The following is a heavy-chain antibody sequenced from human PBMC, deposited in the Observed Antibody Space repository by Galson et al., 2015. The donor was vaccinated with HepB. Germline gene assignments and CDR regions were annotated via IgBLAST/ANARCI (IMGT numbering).Heavy chain of an antibody. Sequence: SLRLSCAASGFTFSSYSMNWVRQAPGKGLEWVSYISSSSSTIYYADSAKGRFTISRDNAKNSLYLQMNSLRDEDTAVYYCAREVPYSSGWGLDAFDIWGQGTMVTVSS. V-gene: IGHV3-48*02. J-gene: IGHJ3*02. D-gene: IGHD3-22*01. CDR2: ISSSSSTI. CDR1: GFTFSSYS. CDR3: AREVPYSSGWGLDAFDI.